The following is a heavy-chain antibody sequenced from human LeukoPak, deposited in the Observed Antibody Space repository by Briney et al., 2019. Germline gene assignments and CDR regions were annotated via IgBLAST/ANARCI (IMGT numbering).Heavy chain of an antibody. D-gene: IGHD2-2*01. J-gene: IGHJ5*02. CDR1: GYTFTAYY. Sequence: ASVKVSCKASGYTFTAYYMHWVRQAPGQGLEWMGWINPNSGGTNYAQKFQGRVTMTRDTSISTAYMDLSRLRSDDTAVYYCAXXMGVLVPAATWFDPWGQGTLVTVSS. CDR2: INPNSGGT. V-gene: IGHV1-2*02. CDR3: AXXMGVLVPAATWFDP.